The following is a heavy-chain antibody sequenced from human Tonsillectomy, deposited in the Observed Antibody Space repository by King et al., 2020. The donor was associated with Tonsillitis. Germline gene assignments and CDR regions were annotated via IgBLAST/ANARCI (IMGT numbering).Heavy chain of an antibody. CDR2: ISWNSNGV. CDR3: VKVRYTVGAYYTCDS. J-gene: IGHJ4*02. V-gene: IGHV3-9*03. D-gene: IGHD5/OR15-5a*01. CDR1: GFTFDDYA. Sequence: VQLVESGGGLVQPGRSLRLSCAASGFTFDDYAMHWVRQAPGKGLEWVSGISWNSNGVGYAVSVKGRFTISRDNAKNSLYLQMNSLRAEDMALYYCVKVRYTVGAYYTCDSWGPGTLVTVSS.